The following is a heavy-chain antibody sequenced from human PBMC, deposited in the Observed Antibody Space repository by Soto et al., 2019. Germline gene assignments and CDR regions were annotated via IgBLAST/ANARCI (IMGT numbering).Heavy chain of an antibody. CDR2: INHSGST. V-gene: IGHV4-34*01. CDR1: GGSFSGYY. D-gene: IGHD3-10*01. Sequence: PSETLSLTCAVYGGSFSGYYWSWIRQPPGKGLEWIGEINHSGSTNYNPSLKSRVTISVGTSKNQFSLKLSSVTAADTAVYYCARGGYYYGSGSYYGHWGQGTLVTVSS. J-gene: IGHJ4*02. CDR3: ARGGYYYGSGSYYGH.